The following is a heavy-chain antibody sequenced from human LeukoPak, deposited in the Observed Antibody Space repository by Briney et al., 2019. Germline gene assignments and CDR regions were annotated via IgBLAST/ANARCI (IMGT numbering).Heavy chain of an antibody. D-gene: IGHD3-3*01. Sequence: SVKVSCKASGGTFSSYAISWVRQAPGQGLEWMGGIIPIFGTANYAQKFQGRVTITTDESTSTAYMELSSLRSEDTAVYYCARGTTFWSGFLHFDYWGQGTLVTVSS. CDR2: IIPIFGTA. J-gene: IGHJ4*02. V-gene: IGHV1-69*05. CDR3: ARGTTFWSGFLHFDY. CDR1: GGTFSSYA.